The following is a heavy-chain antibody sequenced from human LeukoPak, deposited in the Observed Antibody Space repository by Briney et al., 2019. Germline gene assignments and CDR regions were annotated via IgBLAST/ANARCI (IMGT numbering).Heavy chain of an antibody. CDR1: GYTFTSYD. J-gene: IGHJ3*02. V-gene: IGHV1-8*01. CDR3: ATGSPTNWGKRDAFDI. Sequence: ASVKVSCKASGYTFTSYDINWVRQATGQGLEWMGWMNPNSGNTGYAQKFQGRVTMTRNTSISTAYMELSSLRSEDTAVYYCATGSPTNWGKRDAFDIWGQGTMVTVSS. CDR2: MNPNSGNT. D-gene: IGHD7-27*01.